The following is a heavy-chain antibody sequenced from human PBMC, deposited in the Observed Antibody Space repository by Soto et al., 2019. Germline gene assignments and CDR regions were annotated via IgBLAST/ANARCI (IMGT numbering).Heavy chain of an antibody. J-gene: IGHJ4*02. CDR3: AKDLEAQLWFHSFDY. CDR1: GFTFSSYA. D-gene: IGHD5-18*01. Sequence: EVQLLESGGGLVQPGGSLRLSCAASGFTFSSYAMSWVRQAPRKGLEWVSAISGSGGSTYYADSVKGRFTISRDNSKNTLYLQMNSLRAEDTAVYYCAKDLEAQLWFHSFDYWGQGTLVTVSS. V-gene: IGHV3-23*01. CDR2: ISGSGGST.